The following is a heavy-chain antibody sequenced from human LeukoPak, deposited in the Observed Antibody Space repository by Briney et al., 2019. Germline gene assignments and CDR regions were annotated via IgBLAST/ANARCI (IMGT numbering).Heavy chain of an antibody. V-gene: IGHV1-2*02. CDR1: GYTFTGYY. CDR2: INPNSGGT. CDR3: ANVYSNYWEWEY. Sequence: ASVTVSCKASGYTFTGYYLHWVRQAPGQGLEWMGWINPNSGGTNYAQKFQGRVTMTRDTSISTAYMELYSLTSDDTAVYYCANVYSNYWEWEYWGQGTLVTVSS. D-gene: IGHD1-26*01. J-gene: IGHJ4*02.